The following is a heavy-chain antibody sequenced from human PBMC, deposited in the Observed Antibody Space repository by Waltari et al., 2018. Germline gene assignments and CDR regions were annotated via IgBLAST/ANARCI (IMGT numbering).Heavy chain of an antibody. V-gene: IGHV2-5*01. D-gene: IGHD6-13*01. J-gene: IGHJ4*02. Sequence: QITLKESGPTLVKPTQTLTLTCTFSGFSLSTSGVGVGWIRQPPGKALEWLALIYWNDDKGYSPSLKSRLTITKDTSKNQVVLTMTNMDPVDTATYYCAHLYRIAAAVSFDYWGQGTLVTVSS. CDR1: GFSLSTSGVG. CDR2: IYWNDDK. CDR3: AHLYRIAAAVSFDY.